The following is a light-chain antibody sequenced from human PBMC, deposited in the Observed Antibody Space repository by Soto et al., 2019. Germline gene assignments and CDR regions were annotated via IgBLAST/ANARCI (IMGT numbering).Light chain of an antibody. V-gene: IGKV1-39*01. Sequence: DIQLTQSPSSLSASVGDRVTITCRASQTISSYLNWYHHRPGKAPKLLIYAASSLQSGVPSRFSGSGSGTDFNFTIRSLQPEDFATYYCQHSFIPPFTFGPGTKVDVK. J-gene: IGKJ3*01. CDR2: AAS. CDR3: QHSFIPPFT. CDR1: QTISSY.